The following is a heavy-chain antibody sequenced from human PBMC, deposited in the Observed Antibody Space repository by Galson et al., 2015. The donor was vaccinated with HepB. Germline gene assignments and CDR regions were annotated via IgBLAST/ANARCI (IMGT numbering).Heavy chain of an antibody. V-gene: IGHV3-23*01. D-gene: IGHD6-6*01. J-gene: IGHJ4*01. CDR2: ISGSGDST. Sequence: SLRLSCAVSGVTLSTYAMNWVRQAPGKGLEWVSTISGSGDSTSYADSVRGRFTISRDNFKNMVYLQLSSLRAEDTAVYFCAKDRWTREAARPFDYWGHGTVVTVSS. CDR1: GVTLSTYA. CDR3: AKDRWTREAARPFDY.